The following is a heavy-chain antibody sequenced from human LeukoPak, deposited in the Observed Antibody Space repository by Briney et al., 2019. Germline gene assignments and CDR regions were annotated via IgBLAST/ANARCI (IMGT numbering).Heavy chain of an antibody. V-gene: IGHV3-30-3*01. J-gene: IGHJ4*02. Sequence: PGGSLRLSCAASGFTFSSYAMHWVRQAPGKGLEWVAVISYDGSNKYYADSVKGRFTISRDNSKNTLYLQMNSLRAEDTAVYYCARDQSRGYSSGWYVNGIDYWGQGTLVTASS. CDR2: ISYDGSNK. CDR3: ARDQSRGYSSGWYVNGIDY. CDR1: GFTFSSYA. D-gene: IGHD6-19*01.